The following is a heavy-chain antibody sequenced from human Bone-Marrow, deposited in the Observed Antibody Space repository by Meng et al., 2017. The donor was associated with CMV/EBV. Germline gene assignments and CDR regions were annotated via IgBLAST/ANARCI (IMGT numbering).Heavy chain of an antibody. CDR3: ARGAPDNGGGYYFDY. CDR1: GFSFSPYT. Sequence: GEPLKISCAASGFSFSPYTMIWVRQAPGKGLEWVSSISSSSSYVYYTDSVKGRFTLSRENAKNSLYLQMNSLRAEDTAVYYCARGAPDNGGGYYFDYWGQETLVTVSS. J-gene: IGHJ4*02. D-gene: IGHD1-26*01. CDR2: ISSSSSYV. V-gene: IGHV3-21*01.